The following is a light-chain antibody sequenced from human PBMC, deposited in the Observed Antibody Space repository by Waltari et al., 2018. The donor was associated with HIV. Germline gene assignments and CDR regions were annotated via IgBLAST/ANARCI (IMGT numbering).Light chain of an antibody. J-gene: IGLJ3*02. CDR3: QVWDSGSEPPVL. CDR2: DDV. CDR1: NIRTKS. Sequence: SYVLTQPPSVSVAPGQTARITCGGNNIRTKSVHLYQQKPGPAPVLVVFDDVDRPSGIPERFSGSNSGNMATLTISRVEAGDEADYYCQVWDSGSEPPVLFGGGTKLTVL. V-gene: IGLV3-21*02.